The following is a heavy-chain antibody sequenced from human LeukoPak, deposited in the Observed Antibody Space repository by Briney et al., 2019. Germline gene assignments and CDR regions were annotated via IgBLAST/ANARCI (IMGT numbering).Heavy chain of an antibody. CDR3: AKGTFLSWYFDL. CDR2: ISGSGGST. V-gene: IGHV3-23*01. J-gene: IGHJ2*01. D-gene: IGHD1-1*01. Sequence: ASVKVSCEASGGTFSSYAMSWVRQAPGKGLEWVSAISGSGGSTYYADSVKGRFTISRDNSKNTLYLQMNSLRAEDTAVYYCAKGTFLSWYFDLWGRGTLVTVSS. CDR1: GGTFSSYA.